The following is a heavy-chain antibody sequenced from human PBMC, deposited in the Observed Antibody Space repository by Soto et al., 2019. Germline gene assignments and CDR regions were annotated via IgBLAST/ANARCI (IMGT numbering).Heavy chain of an antibody. Sequence: QLQLQESGPGLVKPSETLSLTCTVSGGSISSSSYYWGWVRQPPGKGLEWIGSIYYSGSTYYNPSLKSRVTIAVDTSKNQSSLKLSSVTAEDTAVYYCASPKIAFYNWFDPWGQGTLVTVSS. V-gene: IGHV4-39*01. D-gene: IGHD3-3*02. CDR1: GGSISSSSYY. CDR2: IYYSGST. J-gene: IGHJ5*02. CDR3: ASPKIAFYNWFDP.